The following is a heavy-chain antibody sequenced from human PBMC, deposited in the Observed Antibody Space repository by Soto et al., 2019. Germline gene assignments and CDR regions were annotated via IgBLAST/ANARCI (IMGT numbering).Heavy chain of an antibody. J-gene: IGHJ6*02. CDR3: AKVGDFSSYRYYYGMDV. CDR1: GFTFDDYA. CDR2: ISWNSGSI. V-gene: IGHV3-9*01. D-gene: IGHD3-3*01. Sequence: DVQLVESGGGLVQPGRSLRLSCAASGFTFDDYAMHWVRQAPGKGLEWVSGISWNSGSIGYADSVKGRFTISRDNAKNSLYLQMNSLRAEDTALYYCAKVGDFSSYRYYYGMDVWGQGTTVTVSS.